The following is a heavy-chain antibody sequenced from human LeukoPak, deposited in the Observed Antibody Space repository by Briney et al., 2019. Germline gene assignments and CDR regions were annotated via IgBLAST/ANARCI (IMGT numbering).Heavy chain of an antibody. J-gene: IGHJ4*02. CDR2: INSDGSTT. V-gene: IGHV3-74*01. Sequence: GGSLRLSCAASGFAFSSYWMHWVRQASGKGLVWVSRINSDGSTTTYADSVKGRFTISRDNAKNTLYLQMNSLRAEDTAVYFCASRGATSGLGYWGQGTLVTVSS. CDR1: GFAFSSYW. CDR3: ASRGATSGLGY.